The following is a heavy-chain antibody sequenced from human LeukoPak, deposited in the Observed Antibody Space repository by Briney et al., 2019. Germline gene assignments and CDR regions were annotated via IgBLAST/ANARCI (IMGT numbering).Heavy chain of an antibody. V-gene: IGHV3-21*01. CDR1: GFTFSSYS. CDR3: ARSPDVEMATIRKDAFDI. J-gene: IGHJ3*02. CDR2: ISSSGSYI. Sequence: PGGSLRLSCAASGFTFSSYSMNWVRQAPGKGLEWVSSISSSGSYIYYADSVKGRFTISRDNAKNSLYLQMNRLRAEDTAVYYCARSPDVEMATIRKDAFDIWGQGTMVTVSS. D-gene: IGHD5-24*01.